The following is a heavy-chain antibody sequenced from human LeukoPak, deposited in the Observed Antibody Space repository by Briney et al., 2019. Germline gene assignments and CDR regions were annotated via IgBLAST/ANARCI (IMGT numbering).Heavy chain of an antibody. CDR2: INSRGDTA. J-gene: IGHJ5*02. V-gene: IGHV3-23*01. CDR1: GFPFSTYA. Sequence: GGSLRLSCAASGFPFSTYAMSWVRRAPGEGLQWVSSINSRGDTAYYADSVKGRFAVSRDNSKNILYLQMSSLRAEDTAIYYCAKDVWWSVSWGQGTLVTVSS. D-gene: IGHD2-8*02. CDR3: AKDVWWSVS.